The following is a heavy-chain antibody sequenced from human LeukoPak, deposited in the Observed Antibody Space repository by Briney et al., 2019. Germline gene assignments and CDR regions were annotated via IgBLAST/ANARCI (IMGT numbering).Heavy chain of an antibody. CDR3: ARDIYGDFSGDY. D-gene: IGHD4-17*01. CDR2: IIPILGIA. V-gene: IGHV1-69*04. J-gene: IGHJ4*02. CDR1: GGTFSSYA. Sequence: SVKVSCKASGGTFSSYAISWVRQAPGQGLEWMGRIIPILGIANYAQKFQGRVTITADKSTSTAYMELSSLRSEEPAVYYCARDIYGDFSGDYWGQGTLVTVSS.